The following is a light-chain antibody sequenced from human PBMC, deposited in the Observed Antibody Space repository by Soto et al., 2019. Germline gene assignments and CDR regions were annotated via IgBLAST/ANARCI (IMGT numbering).Light chain of an antibody. CDR2: GAS. Sequence: EIVVTQSPATLSVSPGERATLSCRASQSVSNNLAWYQQKPGQAPRLLISGASTRASGIPARFSGGGSGTEFTLTISSLHSEDLGIYYCQQYNTWPPITFGQGTRLEIK. CDR3: QQYNTWPPIT. J-gene: IGKJ5*01. CDR1: QSVSNN. V-gene: IGKV3-15*01.